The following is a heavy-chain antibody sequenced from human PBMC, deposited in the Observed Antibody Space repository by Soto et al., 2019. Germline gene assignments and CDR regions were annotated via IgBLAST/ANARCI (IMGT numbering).Heavy chain of an antibody. CDR2: IIPSFGTA. V-gene: IGHV1-69*12. Sequence: QVQLVQSGAEVKKPGSSVKVSCTASGGTFSSYAISWVRQAPGQGLEWMGGIIPSFGTANYAQKLQGRVTITADESTSPAYMELSSLRSEDTAVYYCAREGGSGNYRYYAMDVWGQATTVTVSS. D-gene: IGHD3-10*01. CDR1: GGTFSSYA. CDR3: AREGGSGNYRYYAMDV. J-gene: IGHJ6*02.